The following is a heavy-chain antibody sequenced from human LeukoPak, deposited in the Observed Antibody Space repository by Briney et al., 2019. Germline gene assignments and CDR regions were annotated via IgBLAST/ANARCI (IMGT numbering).Heavy chain of an antibody. CDR3: ARRHSSGWYLDY. CDR1: GGSISSYY. D-gene: IGHD6-19*01. J-gene: IGHJ4*02. CDR2: IYYSGST. V-gene: IGHV4-59*08. Sequence: SETLSLTCTVSGGSISSYYWSWIRQPPGKGLEWIGYIYYSGSTNYNPSLKSRVTISVDTSKNQFSLKLSSVTAADTAVYYCARRHSSGWYLDYWGQETLVTVSS.